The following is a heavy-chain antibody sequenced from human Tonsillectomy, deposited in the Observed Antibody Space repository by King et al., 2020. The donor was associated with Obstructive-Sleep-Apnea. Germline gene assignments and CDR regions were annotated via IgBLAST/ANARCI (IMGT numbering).Heavy chain of an antibody. J-gene: IGHJ1*01. Sequence: QLVQSGGGVVQPGTSLRLSCAVSGFSFSNYARHGARKAPGKGLEWGAVISYDGRNKDYADLVKCRFAISRDNSQNTLYLQMESLRVADTAVFYCGSQYAGGAEYFHHWGHGTLVTVSS. CDR3: GSQYAGGAEYFHH. CDR1: GFSFSNYA. V-gene: IGHV3-30*09. D-gene: IGHD1-14*01. CDR2: ISYDGRNK.